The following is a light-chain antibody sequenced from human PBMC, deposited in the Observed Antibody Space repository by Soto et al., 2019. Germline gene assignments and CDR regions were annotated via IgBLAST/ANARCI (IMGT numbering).Light chain of an antibody. CDR1: KIGSKI. CDR2: DAS. Sequence: SYDLTQPPSVSVAPGQTARITCRGDKIGSKIVHWYRQRPGQAPVAVVFDASDRPSGIPDRISASRSGDTATLTISRVDAGDEADYYCQVWASTDEFFVFGSGTKVTVL. J-gene: IGLJ1*01. CDR3: QVWASTDEFFV. V-gene: IGLV3-21*02.